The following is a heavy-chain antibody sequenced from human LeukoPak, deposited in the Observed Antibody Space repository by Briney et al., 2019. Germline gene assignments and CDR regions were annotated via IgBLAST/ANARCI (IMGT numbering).Heavy chain of an antibody. D-gene: IGHD3-10*01. CDR3: ARTKFIWGPQRWPAFDI. V-gene: IGHV4-34*01. J-gene: IGHJ3*02. CDR1: GGSFRGYY. CDR2: INHSGST. Sequence: SETLSLTCAVYGGSFRGYYWSWIRQPPGKGLEWIGEINHSGSTNYNPSLKSRVTISVDTSKNQFSLKLSSVTAADTAVYYCARTKFIWGPQRWPAFDIWGQGTMVTVSS.